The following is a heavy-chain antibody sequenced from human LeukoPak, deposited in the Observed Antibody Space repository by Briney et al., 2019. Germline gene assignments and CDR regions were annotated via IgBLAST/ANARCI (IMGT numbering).Heavy chain of an antibody. J-gene: IGHJ4*02. Sequence: PSETLSLTCSVSDFSINSSDCYWGWIRQTPGKGLEWIASISYTGNTYHNPSLESRVLISVDTSKNQFSLRLTSVSAADTAVYYCVRQSFTRDYFGAYCWGRGTLVTVSS. CDR3: VRQSFTRDYFGAYC. CDR2: ISYTGNT. D-gene: IGHD2/OR15-2a*01. V-gene: IGHV4-39*01. CDR1: DFSINSSDCY.